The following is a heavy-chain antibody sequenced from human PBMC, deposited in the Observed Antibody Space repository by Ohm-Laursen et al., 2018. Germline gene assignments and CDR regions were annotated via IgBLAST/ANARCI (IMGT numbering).Heavy chain of an antibody. V-gene: IGHV3-74*01. Sequence: SLRLSCTAAGFTLNSHWMHWVRQGPGEGLVWVSRITSDGTSTAYADSVRGRFTISRDTAKNTLYLQMNSLRVEDTAVYYCARESGSYDYWGQGTLVTVSS. CDR2: ITSDGTST. CDR1: GFTLNSHW. CDR3: ARESGSYDY. D-gene: IGHD1-26*01. J-gene: IGHJ4*02.